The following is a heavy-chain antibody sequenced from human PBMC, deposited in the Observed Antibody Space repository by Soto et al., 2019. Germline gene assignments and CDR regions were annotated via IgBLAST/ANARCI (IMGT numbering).Heavy chain of an antibody. CDR2: FDPEDGET. D-gene: IGHD3-22*01. CDR3: ATGPDSSGYYPTPY. Sequence: ASVKVSCKVSGYTLTELSMHWVRQAPGKGLEWMGGFDPEDGETIYAQKFQGRVTMTEDTPTDTAYMELSSLRSEDTAVYYCATGPDSSGYYPTPYWGQGTLVTVSS. V-gene: IGHV1-24*01. J-gene: IGHJ4*02. CDR1: GYTLTELS.